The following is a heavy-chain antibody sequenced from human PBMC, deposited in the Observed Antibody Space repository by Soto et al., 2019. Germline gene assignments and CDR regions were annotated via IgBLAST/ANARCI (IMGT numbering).Heavy chain of an antibody. D-gene: IGHD6-19*01. J-gene: IGHJ4*02. CDR2: IYYSGST. CDR1: GGSISSGDYY. V-gene: IGHV4-30-4*01. CDR3: DRGPGYSSGTY. Sequence: PSETLSLTCTVSGGSISSGDYYWSWIRQPPGKGLEWIGYIYYSGSTYYNPSLKSRVTISVDTSKNQFSLKLSSVTAADTAVYYCDRGPGYSSGTYCGQGTMVTVYS.